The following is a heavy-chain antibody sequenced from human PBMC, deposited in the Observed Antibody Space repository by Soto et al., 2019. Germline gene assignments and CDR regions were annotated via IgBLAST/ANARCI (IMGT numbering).Heavy chain of an antibody. V-gene: IGHV1-3*01. CDR3: ARDLTTGTTGAFDI. CDR1: GYTFTSYA. D-gene: IGHD1-1*01. CDR2: INAGNGNT. J-gene: IGHJ3*02. Sequence: ASVKVSCKASGYTFTSYAMHWVRQAPGQRLEWMGWINAGNGNTKYSQKFQGRVTITRDTSASTAYMELSSLRSEDTAVYYCARDLTTGTTGAFDIWGQGTMVTVSS.